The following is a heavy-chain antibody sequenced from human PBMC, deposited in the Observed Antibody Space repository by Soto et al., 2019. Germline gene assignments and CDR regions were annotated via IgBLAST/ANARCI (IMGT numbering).Heavy chain of an antibody. CDR2: IKSKTDGGTT. CDR1: GFTFSNAW. V-gene: IGHV3-15*07. CDR3: TTATGYGMDV. Sequence: PGGSLRLSCAASGFTFSNAWMDWVRQAPGKGLEWVGRIKSKTDGGTTDYTAPVKGKFTISRNDSKNKLYLQMNSLKTEDTAVYYCTTATGYGMDVWGQGTTVTVSS. J-gene: IGHJ6*02.